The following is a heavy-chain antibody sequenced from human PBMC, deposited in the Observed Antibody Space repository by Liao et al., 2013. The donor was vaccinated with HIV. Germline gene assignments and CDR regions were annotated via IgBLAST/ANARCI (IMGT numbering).Heavy chain of an antibody. CDR2: VYSSGST. CDR1: GGAIGSDY. D-gene: IGHD1-1*01. Sequence: QVQLQESGPGLVKPSETLSLTCSVSGGAIGSDYWSWIRQPAGKRLEWIGRVYSSGSTNYNPSLESRVTMSVDTSKNQFSLELSSVTAADTAVYYCARGGSSTSPATYWGQGILVTVSS. J-gene: IGHJ4*02. V-gene: IGHV4-4*07. CDR3: ARGGSSTSPATY.